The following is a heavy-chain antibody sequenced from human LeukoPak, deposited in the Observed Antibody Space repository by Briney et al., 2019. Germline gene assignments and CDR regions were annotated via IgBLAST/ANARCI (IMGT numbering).Heavy chain of an antibody. V-gene: IGHV3-7*01. D-gene: IGHD3-22*01. Sequence: PGGTLRLSCAASGFTFSSYWMSWVRQAPGKGLEWVANIKQDGSEKYYVDSVKGRFTISRDNAKNSLYLQMNSLRAEDTAVYYCAKEFYDSSGYCLDYWGQGTLVTVPS. CDR2: IKQDGSEK. J-gene: IGHJ4*02. CDR1: GFTFSSYW. CDR3: AKEFYDSSGYCLDY.